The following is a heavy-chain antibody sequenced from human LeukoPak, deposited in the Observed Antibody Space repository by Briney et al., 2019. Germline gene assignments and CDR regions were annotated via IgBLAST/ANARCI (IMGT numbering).Heavy chain of an antibody. D-gene: IGHD3-22*01. CDR1: GFTFSTYA. J-gene: IGHJ4*02. CDR3: AKDISGYYRPFDY. Sequence: GGSLRLSCAASGFTFSTYAMSWVRQAPGKGLEWVSTIGGSGVATKYADSVKGRFTVSRDNSKNTLYLQMNSLRAEDTAVYYCAKDISGYYRPFDYWGQGTLVTVSS. CDR2: IGGSGVAT. V-gene: IGHV3-23*01.